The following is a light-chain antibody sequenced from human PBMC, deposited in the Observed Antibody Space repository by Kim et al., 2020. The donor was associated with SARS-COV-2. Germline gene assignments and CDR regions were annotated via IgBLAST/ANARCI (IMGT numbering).Light chain of an antibody. V-gene: IGLV1-47*01. Sequence: GQRITISCSGSGSNIGSNYVYCYQQLPGPAPKLLIYKNSQRPSGVPDRFSCSKSGTSATLAISGLRSEDEAEYYCAAWDDSLYGRVFGGGTQLTVL. CDR3: AAWDDSLYGRV. CDR1: GSNIGSNY. J-gene: IGLJ3*02. CDR2: KNS.